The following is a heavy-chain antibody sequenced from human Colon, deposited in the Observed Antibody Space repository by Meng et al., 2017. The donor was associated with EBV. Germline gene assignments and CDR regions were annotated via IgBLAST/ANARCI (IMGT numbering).Heavy chain of an antibody. J-gene: IGHJ4*02. D-gene: IGHD3-10*01. Sequence: QVRLHQSRPGLVKPWQALSLTCAGDGVSISTESWNWIRQPPAKGLEWLGRTWYSSNWYYEYAVYGKSRITVIPDTSQIQLSLQLISVTPADTAVYYCTYGWPFKYWGQGSLVTVSS. CDR2: TWYSSNWYY. CDR1: DGVSISTES. CDR3: TYGWPFKY. V-gene: IGHV6-1*01.